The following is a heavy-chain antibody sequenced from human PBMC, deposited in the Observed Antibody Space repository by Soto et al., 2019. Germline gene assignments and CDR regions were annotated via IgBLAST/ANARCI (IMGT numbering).Heavy chain of an antibody. CDR3: ASTLHLSGDRWCGP. D-gene: IGHD3-10*01. CDR2: IIPIFGTA. CDR1: GDTFSSYA. J-gene: IGHJ5*02. V-gene: IGHV1-69*12. Sequence: QVQLVQSGAEVKKPGSSVKVSCKASGDTFSSYAISWVRQAPGQGLEWMGGIIPIFGTANYAQKFQGGVTNTADEYTSTGYMELSSLRSEDTDVYYCASTLHLSGDRWCGPWGQGTLVTVSS.